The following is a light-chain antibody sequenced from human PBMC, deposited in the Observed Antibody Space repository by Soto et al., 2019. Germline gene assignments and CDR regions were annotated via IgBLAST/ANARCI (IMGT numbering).Light chain of an antibody. CDR2: GVS. CDR3: SSYASSGSVV. V-gene: IGLV2-14*01. CDR1: SSDVGGYNY. Sequence: QSALTQPASVSGSPGQSITISCTGTSSDVGGYNYVSWYQEHPGKAPKLMISGVSNRPSGVSNRFSGSKSGNTASLAISGLQAEDEADYYCSSYASSGSVVFGGGTKLTVL. J-gene: IGLJ2*01.